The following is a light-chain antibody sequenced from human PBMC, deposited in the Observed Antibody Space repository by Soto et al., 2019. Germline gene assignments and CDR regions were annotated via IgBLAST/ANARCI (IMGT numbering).Light chain of an antibody. V-gene: IGKV1-8*01. Sequence: IRMTQSPSSLSASTGDRVTITCRASQDISSYLAWYQQKPGKAPKLLIYAASTLQSGVPARFSGSGSGTEFTLTISSLQAEDSAIYYCQQYNNWPYTFGQGTKVDIK. J-gene: IGKJ2*01. CDR2: AAS. CDR1: QDISSY. CDR3: QQYNNWPYT.